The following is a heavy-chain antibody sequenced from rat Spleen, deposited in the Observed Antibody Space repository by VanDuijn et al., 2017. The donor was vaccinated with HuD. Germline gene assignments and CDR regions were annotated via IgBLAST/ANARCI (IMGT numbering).Heavy chain of an antibody. CDR2: INSAGNT. V-gene: IGHV3-3*01. CDR3: ARSDGTHYYLPFIY. CDR1: GHSITSSYR. D-gene: IGHD1-12*02. Sequence: EVQLQESGPGLVKPSQSLSLTCSVTGHSITSSYRWNWIRRFPGNKLEWMGYINSAGNTLYNPSLKSRISITRDTSQNQFFLQVNSVTTEDTATYYCARSDGTHYYLPFIYWGQGTQVTVSS. J-gene: IGHJ3*01.